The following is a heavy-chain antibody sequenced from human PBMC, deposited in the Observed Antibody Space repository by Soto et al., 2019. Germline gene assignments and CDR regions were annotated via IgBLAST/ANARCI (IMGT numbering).Heavy chain of an antibody. CDR3: TTVRGQRGLAAAGNFDY. CDR1: GFTFSNAW. J-gene: IGHJ4*02. Sequence: EVQLVESGGGLVKPGGSLRLSCAASGFTFSNAWMSWVRQAPGKGLEWVGRIKSKTDGGTTDYAAPVKGRFTISRDDSKNTLYLQMNSLKTEDTAVYYCTTVRGQRGLAAAGNFDYWGQGTLVTVSS. D-gene: IGHD6-13*01. V-gene: IGHV3-15*01. CDR2: IKSKTDGGTT.